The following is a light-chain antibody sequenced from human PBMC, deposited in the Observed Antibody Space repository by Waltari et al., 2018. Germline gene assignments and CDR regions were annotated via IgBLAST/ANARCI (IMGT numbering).Light chain of an antibody. CDR3: TSFRSGASWV. J-gene: IGLJ3*02. Sequence: QSALTQPASVSGSPGQSIIISCAGTNNDVGAYNYVSWFQHHPGKAPKLILHDVNTRPSGVSSRFSASKSDNTASLTISGLQAEDEANYYCTSFRSGASWVFGGGTTLTVL. CDR1: NNDVGAYNY. V-gene: IGLV2-14*03. CDR2: DVN.